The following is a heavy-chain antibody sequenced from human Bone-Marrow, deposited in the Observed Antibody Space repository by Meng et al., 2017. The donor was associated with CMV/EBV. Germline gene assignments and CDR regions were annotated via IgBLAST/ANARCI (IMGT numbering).Heavy chain of an antibody. D-gene: IGHD3-16*01. CDR1: GFTFSGSA. CDR2: IRSKANSYAT. Sequence: GESLKISCAASGFTFSGSAMHWVRQASGKGLEWVGRIRSKANSYATAYAASVKGRFTISRDDSKNTAYLQMNSLKTEDTAVYYSTRPWAGGDTGTDYWGQGTLVTVYS. CDR3: TRPWAGGDTGTDY. V-gene: IGHV3-73*01. J-gene: IGHJ4*02.